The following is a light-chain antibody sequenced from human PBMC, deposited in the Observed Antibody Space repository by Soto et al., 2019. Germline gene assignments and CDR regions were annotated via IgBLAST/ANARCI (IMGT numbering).Light chain of an antibody. J-gene: IGLJ1*01. CDR2: DDN. V-gene: IGLV1-51*01. Sequence: QSVLTQPPSASGTPGQTVTISCSGSSSNIGGHNYVYWYQQLPGTAPKLLIYDDNKRPSGIPDRFSGSKSGTSATLGITGFQTGDEADYYCGSWDSSLSAYVFGTGTKVTVL. CDR1: SSNIGGHNY. CDR3: GSWDSSLSAYV.